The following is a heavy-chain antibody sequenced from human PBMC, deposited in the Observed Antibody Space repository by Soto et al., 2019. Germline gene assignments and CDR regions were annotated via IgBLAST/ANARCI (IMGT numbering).Heavy chain of an antibody. Sequence: SGPTLVNPTQTLTLTCTFSGFSLSTSGMCVSWIRQPPGKALEWLALIDWDDDKYYSTSLKTRLTISKDTSKNQVVLTMTNMDPVDTATYYCARITSGYYDSSGPDAFDIWGQGTMVTVSS. CDR2: IDWDDDK. J-gene: IGHJ3*02. V-gene: IGHV2-70*01. CDR3: ARITSGYYDSSGPDAFDI. CDR1: GFSLSTSGMC. D-gene: IGHD3-22*01.